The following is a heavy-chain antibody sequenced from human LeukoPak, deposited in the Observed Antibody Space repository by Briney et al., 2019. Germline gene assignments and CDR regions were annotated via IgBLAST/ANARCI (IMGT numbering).Heavy chain of an antibody. J-gene: IGHJ4*02. CDR1: GFTFSSYS. CDR2: ISSSGSTI. D-gene: IGHD5-18*01. Sequence: GGSLRLSCAASGFTFSSYSMNWVRQAPGKGLEWVSSISSSGSTIYYADSVKGRFTISRDNAKNSLYLQMDSLRAEDTAVYYCASYPGYSYGFDYWGQGTLVTVSS. V-gene: IGHV3-21*04. CDR3: ASYPGYSYGFDY.